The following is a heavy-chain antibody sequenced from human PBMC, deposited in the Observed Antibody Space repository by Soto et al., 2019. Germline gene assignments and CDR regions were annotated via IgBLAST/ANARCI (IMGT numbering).Heavy chain of an antibody. CDR2: INPNSGGT. Sequence: ASLKVSCKASGYTFTGYYMHWVRQAPGQGLEWMGWINPNSGGTNYAQKFQGWVTMTRDTSISTAYMELSRLRSDDTAVYYCAREPHDCSGGSCYYGYFDYWGQGTLVNVS. CDR3: AREPHDCSGGSCYYGYFDY. D-gene: IGHD2-15*01. V-gene: IGHV1-2*04. J-gene: IGHJ4*02. CDR1: GYTFTGYY.